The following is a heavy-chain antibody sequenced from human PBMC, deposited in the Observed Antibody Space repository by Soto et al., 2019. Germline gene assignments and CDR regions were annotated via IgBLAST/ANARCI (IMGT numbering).Heavy chain of an antibody. V-gene: IGHV4-59*01. CDR3: ASDRSSGWDQGYGMDV. J-gene: IGHJ6*02. CDR1: GGSISTYY. Sequence: SETLSLTCTVSGGSISTYYRSWIRQPPGKGLEWIGYIYYSGSTSYNPSPKSRVTISVDTSKNQFSLKLRSVTAADTAVYYCASDRSSGWDQGYGMDVWGQGTTVTVSS. D-gene: IGHD6-19*01. CDR2: IYYSGST.